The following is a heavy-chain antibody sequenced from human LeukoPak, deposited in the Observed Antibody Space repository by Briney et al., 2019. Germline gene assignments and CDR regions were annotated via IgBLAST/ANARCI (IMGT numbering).Heavy chain of an antibody. J-gene: IGHJ4*02. D-gene: IGHD2-8*01. CDR2: IYYSGST. CDR3: ARASCTNGVCYFDY. CDR1: GGSISSYY. V-gene: IGHV4-59*01. Sequence: SETLSLTCTVSGGSISSYYWSWIRQPPGKGLESIGYIYYSGSTNYNPSLKSRVIISVDTSKNQSSLQLSSVTAADTAVYYCARASCTNGVCYFDYWGQGTLVTVSS.